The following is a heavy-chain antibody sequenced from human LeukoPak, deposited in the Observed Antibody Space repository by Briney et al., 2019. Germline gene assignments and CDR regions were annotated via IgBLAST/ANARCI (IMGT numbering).Heavy chain of an antibody. J-gene: IGHJ4*02. CDR2: IAPGDSDT. V-gene: IGHV5-51*01. CDR3: ARLVVAATRYFDY. D-gene: IGHD2-15*01. Sequence: GESLKISCKGSGHSFTSHWIAWVREMPGKGLEWMGIIAPGDSDTRYSPSFQGQVIISADESISTAFLQWSSLKASDTAMYYCARLVVAATRYFDYWGQGTLVTVSS. CDR1: GHSFTSHW.